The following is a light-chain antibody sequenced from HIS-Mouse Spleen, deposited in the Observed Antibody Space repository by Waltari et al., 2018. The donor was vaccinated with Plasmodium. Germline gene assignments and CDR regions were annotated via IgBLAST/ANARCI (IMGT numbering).Light chain of an antibody. CDR1: QSISSY. Sequence: DIQMTQSPSSLSASVGDRVTITCRASQSISSYLNWYQQKPGKAPKLLIYAASSLQSGVPSRFSGSVSGTDFTLTISSLQPEDFATYYCQQSYSTPGTFGGGTKVEIK. CDR2: AAS. V-gene: IGKV1-39*01. J-gene: IGKJ4*01. CDR3: QQSYSTPGT.